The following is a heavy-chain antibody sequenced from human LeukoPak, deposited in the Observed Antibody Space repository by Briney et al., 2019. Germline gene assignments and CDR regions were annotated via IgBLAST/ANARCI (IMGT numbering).Heavy chain of an antibody. V-gene: IGHV3-15*01. CDR1: GFTFSNAW. J-gene: IGHJ4*02. Sequence: GSLRLSCAASGFTFSNAWMSWVRQAPGKGLEWVGRIKSKTDGGTTDYAAPVKGRFTISRDDSKNTLYLQMNSLKTEDTAVYYCTTMEEHIVVVTATLFDYWGQGTLVTVSS. D-gene: IGHD2-21*02. CDR3: TTMEEHIVVVTATLFDY. CDR2: IKSKTDGGTT.